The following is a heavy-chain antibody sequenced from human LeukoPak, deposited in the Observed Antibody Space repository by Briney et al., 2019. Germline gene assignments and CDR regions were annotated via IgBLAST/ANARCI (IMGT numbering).Heavy chain of an antibody. CDR3: ARALYYYSSGRD. Sequence: ASVKVSFKASGYTFTSYGISWVRQAPGQGLEWMGWISAYNGNTNYAQKLQGRLTMTTDTSTSTAYMELRSLRSVDTAVYYCARALYYYSSGRDWGQGTLVIVSS. J-gene: IGHJ4*02. V-gene: IGHV1-18*01. CDR2: ISAYNGNT. CDR1: GYTFTSYG. D-gene: IGHD3-10*01.